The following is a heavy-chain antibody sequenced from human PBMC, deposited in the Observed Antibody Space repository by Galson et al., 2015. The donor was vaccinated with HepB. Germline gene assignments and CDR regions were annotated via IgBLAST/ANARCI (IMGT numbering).Heavy chain of an antibody. D-gene: IGHD3-16*01. V-gene: IGHV3-11*06. CDR3: ARDGMGAAFDI. CDR2: ISSSSSYT. CDR1: GFTFSDYY. Sequence: SLRLSCAASGFTFSDYYMSWIRQAPGKGLEWVSYISSSSSYTNYADSVKGRFTISRDNAKNSLYLQMNSLRAEDTAVYYCARDGMGAAFDIWGQGTMVTVSS. J-gene: IGHJ3*02.